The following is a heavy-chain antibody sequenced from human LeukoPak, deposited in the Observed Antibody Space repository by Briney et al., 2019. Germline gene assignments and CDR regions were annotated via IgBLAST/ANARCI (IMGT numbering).Heavy chain of an antibody. CDR3: ARGMGNSGYYYGMDV. V-gene: IGHV3-66*01. Sequence: GSLRLSCAASGFTVSSNYMNWVRQAPGKGLEWVSVIYSGGSTYYADSVKGRFTISRDNSKNTLYLQMNSLRAEDTAVYYCARGMGNSGYYYGMDVWGQGTTVTVSS. J-gene: IGHJ6*02. CDR1: GFTVSSNY. CDR2: IYSGGST. D-gene: IGHD4-23*01.